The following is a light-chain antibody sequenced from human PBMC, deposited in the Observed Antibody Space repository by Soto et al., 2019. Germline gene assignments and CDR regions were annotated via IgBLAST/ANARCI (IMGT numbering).Light chain of an antibody. Sequence: DIQLTQSPSFLSASVGDRVTITCRASQGISSYLAWYQQKPGQAPKLLIYAASTLQSGVPSRFSGSGSGTEFTLTISSLQPEDFATYYCQQLNSYPNTFGQGTKLEIK. CDR3: QQLNSYPNT. J-gene: IGKJ2*01. V-gene: IGKV1-9*01. CDR2: AAS. CDR1: QGISSY.